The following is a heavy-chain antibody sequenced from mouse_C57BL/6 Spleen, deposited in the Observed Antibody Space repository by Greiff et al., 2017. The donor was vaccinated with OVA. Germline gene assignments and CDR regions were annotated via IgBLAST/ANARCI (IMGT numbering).Heavy chain of an antibody. CDR3: ARHPSLITTVVAPYFDY. V-gene: IGHV1-62-2*01. Sequence: LVESGAELVKPGASVKLSCKASGYTFTEYTIHWVKQRSGQGLEWIGWFYPGSGSIKYNEKFKDKATLTADKSSSTVYMELSRLTSEDSAVYFCARHPSLITTVVAPYFDYWGQGTTLTVSS. J-gene: IGHJ2*01. CDR2: FYPGSGSI. D-gene: IGHD1-1*01. CDR1: GYTFTEYT.